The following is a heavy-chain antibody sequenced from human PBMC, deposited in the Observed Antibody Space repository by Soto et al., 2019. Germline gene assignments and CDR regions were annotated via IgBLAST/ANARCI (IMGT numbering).Heavy chain of an antibody. Sequence: SVKVSCKASGGTFSSYAISWVRQAPGQGLEWMGGIIPIFGTANYAQKFQGRVTITADESTSTAYMELSSLRSEDTAVYYCARDPAGYYDSSGYYYVAYFDYWGQGTLVTVSS. CDR1: GGTFSSYA. CDR3: ARDPAGYYDSSGYYYVAYFDY. D-gene: IGHD3-22*01. V-gene: IGHV1-69*13. CDR2: IIPIFGTA. J-gene: IGHJ4*02.